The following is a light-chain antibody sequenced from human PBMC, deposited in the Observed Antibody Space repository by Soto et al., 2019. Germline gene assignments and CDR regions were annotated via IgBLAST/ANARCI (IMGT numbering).Light chain of an antibody. J-gene: IGKJ1*01. Sequence: DIQMTQSPSSLSSSVGDRVTITCRASQDIVNYLAWYQQKPGKVPKLLIYAAATLQSGVPSRFSGSASGTDFTLTISGLQPEDVATYYCQKSNRAPWTFGQGTKEEIK. V-gene: IGKV1-27*01. CDR3: QKSNRAPWT. CDR1: QDIVNY. CDR2: AAA.